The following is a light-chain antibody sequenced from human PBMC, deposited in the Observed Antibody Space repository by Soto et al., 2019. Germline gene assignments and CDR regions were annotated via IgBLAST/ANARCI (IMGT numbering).Light chain of an antibody. CDR3: QQSGSPPIP. V-gene: IGKV3-20*01. CDR2: DAS. Sequence: ESVLTQSPGTLSFSPGERATLSCRASQTVRNNYLAWYQQIPGQAPRLLIYDASSRATGIPDRFSGGGSGTDFTLTISILEPEDFAVYYCQQSGSPPIPVGGGTRLEI. J-gene: IGKJ5*01. CDR1: QTVRNNY.